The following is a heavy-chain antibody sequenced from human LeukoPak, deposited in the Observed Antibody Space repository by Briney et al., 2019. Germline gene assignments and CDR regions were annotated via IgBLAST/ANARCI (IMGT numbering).Heavy chain of an antibody. CDR3: AKKTPGIHPFDS. V-gene: IGHV3-23*01. Sequence: LPGGSLRLSCAAFGFTFRTSAFSWVRQSPGRGLEWVSTVGTDSDTYYADSVKGRFTISRDNSKNTVYLQMTGLRADDTAVYYCAKKTPGIHPFDSWGQGTLVTVSP. CDR2: VGTDSDT. J-gene: IGHJ4*02. D-gene: IGHD6-13*01. CDR1: GFTFRTSA.